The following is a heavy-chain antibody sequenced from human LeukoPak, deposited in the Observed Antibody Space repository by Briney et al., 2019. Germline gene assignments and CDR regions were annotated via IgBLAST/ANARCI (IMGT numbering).Heavy chain of an antibody. CDR1: GGSISSGGYY. J-gene: IGHJ5*02. CDR3: AREIGYCSSTSCSWSNWFDP. CDR2: IYYSGST. Sequence: SETLSLTCTVSGGSISSGGYYWSWIRQHPGKGLEWIGYIYYSGSTYYNPFLKSRVTISVDTSKNQFSLKLSSVTAADTAVYYCAREIGYCSSTSCSWSNWFDPWGQGTLVTVSS. V-gene: IGHV4-31*03. D-gene: IGHD2-2*01.